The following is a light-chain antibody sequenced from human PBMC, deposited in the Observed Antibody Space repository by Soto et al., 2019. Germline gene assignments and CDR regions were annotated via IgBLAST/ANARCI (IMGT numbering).Light chain of an antibody. CDR2: DVS. Sequence: QSALTQPASVSGSPGQSITISCTGTSSDGGGYNYVSWYQQHPGKAPKLMIYDVSNRPSGVSNRFSVSKSGNTASLTSSGLQAEDEADYYCSSYTSSSTLVVFGGGTQLTVL. CDR1: SSDGGGYNY. V-gene: IGLV2-14*01. CDR3: SSYTSSSTLVV. J-gene: IGLJ2*01.